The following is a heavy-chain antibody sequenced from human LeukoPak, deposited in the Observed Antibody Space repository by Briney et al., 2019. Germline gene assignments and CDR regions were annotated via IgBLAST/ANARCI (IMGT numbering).Heavy chain of an antibody. Sequence: PGRSLRLSCAASGFTFSSYSMNWVRQAPGKGLEWVSSISSSSSYIYYADSVKGRFTISRDNAKNSLYLQMNSLRAEDTAVYYCARDGGDYGDYDPGNYWGQGTLVTVSS. CDR2: ISSSSSYI. D-gene: IGHD4-17*01. V-gene: IGHV3-21*01. CDR1: GFTFSSYS. J-gene: IGHJ4*02. CDR3: ARDGGDYGDYDPGNY.